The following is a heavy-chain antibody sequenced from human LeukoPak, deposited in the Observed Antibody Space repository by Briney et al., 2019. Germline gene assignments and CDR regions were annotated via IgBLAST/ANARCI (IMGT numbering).Heavy chain of an antibody. CDR2: ISPSGGTT. CDR1: GFTFSGYG. D-gene: IGHD4-17*01. Sequence: GGSLRLSCAASGFTFSGYGMTWVRQAPGKGLEWVSGISPSGGTTSYADSVKGRFTISRDNSKNTLYLQMNSLRAEDTAVYFCAREGALTVTKDAFDIWGQGTMVTVSS. J-gene: IGHJ3*02. V-gene: IGHV3-23*01. CDR3: AREGALTVTKDAFDI.